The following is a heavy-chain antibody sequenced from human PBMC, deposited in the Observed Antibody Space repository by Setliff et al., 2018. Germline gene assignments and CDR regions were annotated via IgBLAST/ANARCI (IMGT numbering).Heavy chain of an antibody. CDR1: GGSITSGSFY. Sequence: SETLSLTCTVSGGSITSGSFYWSWIRRPAGKKLEWIGRIHASGSPDYNPSFKSRVTISRDTSTNQFSLKLGSVTAADTAVYYCARERYFDWFFEDWGHGTLVTVSS. D-gene: IGHD3-9*01. CDR3: ARERYFDWFFED. J-gene: IGHJ4*01. V-gene: IGHV4-61*02. CDR2: IHASGSP.